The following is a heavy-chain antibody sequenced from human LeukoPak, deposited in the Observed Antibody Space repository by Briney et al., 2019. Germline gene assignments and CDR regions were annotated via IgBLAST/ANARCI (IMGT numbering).Heavy chain of an antibody. D-gene: IGHD3-22*01. CDR1: GFTFSTCG. J-gene: IGHJ2*01. Sequence: PGGSLRLSCAASGFTFSTCGMNWVRQAPGKGLEWVSSISGSSAYIYYADSVKGRFTISRDNAKNSLYLQMNSLRAEDTAMYYCARVHDSWVYYWYFDLWGRGTLVTVSS. CDR3: ARVHDSWVYYWYFDL. CDR2: ISGSSAYI. V-gene: IGHV3-21*01.